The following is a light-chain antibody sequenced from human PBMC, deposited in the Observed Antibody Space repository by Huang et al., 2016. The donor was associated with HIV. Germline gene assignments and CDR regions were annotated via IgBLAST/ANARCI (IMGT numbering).Light chain of an antibody. CDR2: WAS. CDR3: QQYFTIPWT. Sequence: DIVMTQSPDLLAVSLGERATINCKSNQIVLHNSNQKHYVAWFQQTPGQPPKLLMYWASTRASGVPDRFSGGGSGTAFTLTISHLQAADVAVYYCQQYFTIPWTFGQGTKVEIK. V-gene: IGKV4-1*01. J-gene: IGKJ1*01. CDR1: QIVLHNSNQKHY.